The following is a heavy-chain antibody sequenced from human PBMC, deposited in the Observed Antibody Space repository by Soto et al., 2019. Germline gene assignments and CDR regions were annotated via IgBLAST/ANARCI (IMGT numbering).Heavy chain of an antibody. CDR2: IWYDGSKK. Sequence: QVQLLESGGGVVHPGKSLRLSCSASGFSFGGFGMHWVRQAPGKGLEWVALIWYDGSKKYYADSVKGRCTISRDNSGKTVYLEMTSLRGEDTAVSDCGRALAGVNDACDMWGQGTNVAVSP. CDR1: GFSFGGFG. CDR3: GRALAGVNDACDM. V-gene: IGHV3-33*01. J-gene: IGHJ3*02. D-gene: IGHD6-13*01.